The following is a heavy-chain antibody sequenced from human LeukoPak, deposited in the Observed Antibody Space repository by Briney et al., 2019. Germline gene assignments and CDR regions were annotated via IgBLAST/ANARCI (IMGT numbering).Heavy chain of an antibody. CDR1: GGSYSGYY. CDR2: INHSGST. Sequence: PWETLSLMCAVYGGSYSGYYWSWMRQPPGKGLEWIGEINHSGSTNYNPSLKSRVTISVDTSKNQFSLKLSSVTAADTAVYYCARRLPYGSGSYGYWGQGTLVTVSS. J-gene: IGHJ4*02. CDR3: ARRLPYGSGSYGY. D-gene: IGHD3-10*01. V-gene: IGHV4-34*01.